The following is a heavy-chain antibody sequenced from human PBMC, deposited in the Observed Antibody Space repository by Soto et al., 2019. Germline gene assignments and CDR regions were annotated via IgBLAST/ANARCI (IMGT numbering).Heavy chain of an antibody. CDR1: GYTFTSYD. V-gene: IGHV1-8*01. CDR2: MNPNSGNT. D-gene: IGHD2-15*01. Sequence: ASVKVSCKASGYTFTSYDINWVRQATGQGLEWMGWMNPNSGNTGYAQKFQGRVTMTRNTSISTAYMELSSLRSEDTAVYYCARGGYCSGGSCSYYYGMDVWGQGTTVNVSS. J-gene: IGHJ6*02. CDR3: ARGGYCSGGSCSYYYGMDV.